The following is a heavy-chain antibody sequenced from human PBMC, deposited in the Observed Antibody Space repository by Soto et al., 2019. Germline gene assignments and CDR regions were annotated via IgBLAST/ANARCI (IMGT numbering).Heavy chain of an antibody. CDR2: IYYSGST. Sequence: LSLTCTVSGGSISSGGYYWSWIRQHPGKGLEWIGYIYYSGSTYYNPSLKSRVTISVDTSKNQFSLKLSSVTAADTAVYYCARVQGSFDYYYYYGMDVWGQGTTVTVSS. D-gene: IGHD4-4*01. V-gene: IGHV4-31*03. CDR1: GGSISSGGYY. CDR3: ARVQGSFDYYYYYGMDV. J-gene: IGHJ6*02.